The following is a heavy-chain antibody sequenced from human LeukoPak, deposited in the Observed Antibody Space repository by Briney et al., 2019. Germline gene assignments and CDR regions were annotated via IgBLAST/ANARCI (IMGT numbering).Heavy chain of an antibody. V-gene: IGHV3-33*01. Sequence: GRSLRLSCAASGFTFSNYGMHWVRQAPGKGLEWVAVIWYDGSYKSYGDSVKGRFTISRDSSKNTLFLQMNSLRADDTAVYYCARDTLIAAPKTGTVTRIGWFDTWGQGTLVTVSS. CDR1: GFTFSNYG. CDR3: ARDTLIAAPKTGTVTRIGWFDT. CDR2: IWYDGSYK. D-gene: IGHD6-13*01. J-gene: IGHJ5*02.